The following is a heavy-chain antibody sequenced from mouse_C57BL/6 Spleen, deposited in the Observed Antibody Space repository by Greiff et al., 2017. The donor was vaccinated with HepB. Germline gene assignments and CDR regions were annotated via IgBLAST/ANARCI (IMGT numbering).Heavy chain of an antibody. V-gene: IGHV1-55*01. CDR2: IYPGSGST. D-gene: IGHD1-1*01. Sequence: VKLKQPGAELVKPGASVKMSCKASGYTFTSYWITWVKQRPGQGLEWIGDIYPGSGSTNYNEKFKSKATLTVDTSSSTAYMQLSSLTSEDSAVYYCARLLRWYFDVWGTGTTVTVSS. J-gene: IGHJ1*03. CDR3: ARLLRWYFDV. CDR1: GYTFTSYW.